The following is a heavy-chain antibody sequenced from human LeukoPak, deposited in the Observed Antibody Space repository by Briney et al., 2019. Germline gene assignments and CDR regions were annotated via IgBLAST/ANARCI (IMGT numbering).Heavy chain of an antibody. V-gene: IGHV3-33*01. J-gene: IGHJ3*02. CDR3: ATVNWNAFDI. CDR2: IWYDGSNK. D-gene: IGHD1-1*01. Sequence: GGSLRLSCAASGFTFSSYGMHWVRQAPGKGLEWVAVIWYDGSNKYYADSVKGRFTISRDNSKNTLYLQMNSLRAEDTTLYCCATVNWNAFDIWGQGTMVTVSS. CDR1: GFTFSSYG.